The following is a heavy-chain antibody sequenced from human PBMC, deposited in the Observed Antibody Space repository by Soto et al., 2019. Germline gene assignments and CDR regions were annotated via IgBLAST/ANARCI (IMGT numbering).Heavy chain of an antibody. J-gene: IGHJ5*02. D-gene: IGHD3-22*01. CDR2: IYYSGST. Sequence: SETLSLTCTVSGGSISSSSYYWGWIRQPPGKGLEWIGSIYYSGSTYYNPSLKSRVTISVDTSKNQFSLKLSPVTAADTAVYYCARQSWFYYYDSSGYYQAHFDPWGQGTLVTVS. CDR1: GGSISSSSYY. CDR3: ARQSWFYYYDSSGYYQAHFDP. V-gene: IGHV4-39*01.